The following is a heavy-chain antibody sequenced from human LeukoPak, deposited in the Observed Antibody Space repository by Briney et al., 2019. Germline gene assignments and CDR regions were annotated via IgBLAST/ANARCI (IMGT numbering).Heavy chain of an antibody. Sequence: PSETLSLTCGVSGGSIRSTNWWSWVRQPPGQGLEWIGEISLTGETNYNPSLNGRVTMSLDGSGNQLSLTLTSVTAADTAIYYCSRESGAFCPFGYWGQGTLVIV. J-gene: IGHJ4*02. V-gene: IGHV4-4*02. CDR1: GGSIRSTNW. CDR2: ISLTGET. CDR3: SRESGAFCPFGY. D-gene: IGHD1-26*01.